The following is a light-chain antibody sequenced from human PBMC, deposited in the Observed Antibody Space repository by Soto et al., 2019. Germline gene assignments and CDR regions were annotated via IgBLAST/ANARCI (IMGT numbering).Light chain of an antibody. J-gene: IGLJ2*01. V-gene: IGLV1-44*01. CDR1: NSNIGRNT. CDR3: ATWDDSLNAFV. CDR2: ENN. Sequence: QSVLTQAPSASGTPGQRVTISCFGSNSNIGRNTVNWYQQLPGTAPKLFIYENNERPSGVPDRFSGSKSAISASLAICGLQSDDEADYYCATWDDSLNAFVFGGGTKLTVL.